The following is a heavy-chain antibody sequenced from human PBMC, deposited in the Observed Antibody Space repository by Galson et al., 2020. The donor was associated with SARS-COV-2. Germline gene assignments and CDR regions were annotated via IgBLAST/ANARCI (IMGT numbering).Heavy chain of an antibody. CDR3: ARTIPGYNNRYSDY. D-gene: IGHD2-2*02. CDR1: GGSISGYY. CDR2: ISYSGST. Sequence: SETLSLTCTVSGGSISGYYWSWIRQPPGKGLEWIGYISYSGSTNYNPSLKSRVTISLDTSKNQFSLMLTSVTAADTAMYYCARTIPGYNNRYSDYWDQGTLVTVSS. V-gene: IGHV4-59*01. J-gene: IGHJ4*02.